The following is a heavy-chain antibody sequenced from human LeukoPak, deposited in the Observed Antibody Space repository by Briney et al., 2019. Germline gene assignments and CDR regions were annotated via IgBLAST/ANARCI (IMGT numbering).Heavy chain of an antibody. D-gene: IGHD2-2*01. V-gene: IGHV3-33*01. CDR2: IWYDGSYK. J-gene: IGHJ4*02. CDR1: GFTFSSHG. Sequence: PGGSLRLSCAASGFTFSSHGMHWVRQAPGKGLERVAVIWYDGSYKYYADSVKGRFTISRDNSKNTLYLQMNSLRAEDTAVYYCARDGCSSTSCSNYFDYWGQGTLVTVSS. CDR3: ARDGCSSTSCSNYFDY.